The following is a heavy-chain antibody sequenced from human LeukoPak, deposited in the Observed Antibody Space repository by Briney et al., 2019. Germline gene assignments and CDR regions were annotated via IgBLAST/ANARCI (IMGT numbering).Heavy chain of an antibody. D-gene: IGHD5-24*01. Sequence: PGGSLRLSCAASGFTFSSYSMNWVRQAPGKGLEWVSSISSSSSYIYYADSVKGRFTISRDNAKNSLYLQMNSLRAEDTAVYYCAGDGYRGGYYYYGMDVWGQGTTVTVSS. J-gene: IGHJ6*02. CDR2: ISSSSSYI. V-gene: IGHV3-21*01. CDR3: AGDGYRGGYYYYGMDV. CDR1: GFTFSSYS.